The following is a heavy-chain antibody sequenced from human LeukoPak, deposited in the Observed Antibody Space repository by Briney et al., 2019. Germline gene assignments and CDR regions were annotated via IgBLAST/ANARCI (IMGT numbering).Heavy chain of an antibody. CDR1: GFTFSTYW. J-gene: IGHJ4*02. Sequence: GGSLRLSCVASGFTFSTYWMNWVRQAPGKGLERVGTISPDGSDKYYVDSVKGRFTISRDNAKTSLYLQINSQKADDTALYFCARRIVVVVSASYHFGYWGQGTLITVSS. CDR3: ARRIVVVVSASYHFGY. V-gene: IGHV3-7*01. D-gene: IGHD2-15*01. CDR2: ISPDGSDK.